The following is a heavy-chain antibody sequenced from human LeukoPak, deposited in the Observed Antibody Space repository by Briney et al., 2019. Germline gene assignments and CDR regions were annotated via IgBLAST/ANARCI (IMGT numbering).Heavy chain of an antibody. Sequence: GKSLRLSCAASGFTFSSYWMHWVRQAPGKGLEWVANIKPDESEKYYVDSVKGRFTISRDNAQNSLYLQMNSLRAEDTAVYYCARDSYGDYSFDYWGQGTLVTVSS. CDR1: GFTFSSYW. D-gene: IGHD4-17*01. CDR3: ARDSYGDYSFDY. CDR2: IKPDESEK. J-gene: IGHJ4*02. V-gene: IGHV3-7*01.